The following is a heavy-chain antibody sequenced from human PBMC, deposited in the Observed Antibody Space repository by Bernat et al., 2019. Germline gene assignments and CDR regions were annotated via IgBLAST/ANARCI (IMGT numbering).Heavy chain of an antibody. CDR2: IKQDGSEK. CDR3: ARESEYSDFWSVYYG. J-gene: IGHJ4*02. V-gene: IGHV3-7*03. CDR1: GFTFSSYW. D-gene: IGHD3-3*01. Sequence: EVHLVESGGGLVQPGGSLRLSCAASGFTFSSYWMNWVRQAPGKGLEWVANIKQDGSEKYYVDYVKGRFTISRDNDKNSLYLKMNSLRAEDTAVYYCARESEYSDFWSVYYGWGQGTLVTVSS.